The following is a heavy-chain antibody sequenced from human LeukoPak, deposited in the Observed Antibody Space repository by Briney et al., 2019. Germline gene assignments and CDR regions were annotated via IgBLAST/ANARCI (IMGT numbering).Heavy chain of an antibody. CDR3: ARDPPRAYYYMDV. V-gene: IGHV1-2*02. Sequence: ASVKVSCKASGYTFTRYYMHWVRQAPGQGLEWMGWINPNSGGTNYAQKFQGRVTMTRDTSISTAYKELSRLRSDDTAVYYCARDPPRAYYYMDVWGKGTTVTISS. CDR2: INPNSGGT. J-gene: IGHJ6*03. CDR1: GYTFTRYY.